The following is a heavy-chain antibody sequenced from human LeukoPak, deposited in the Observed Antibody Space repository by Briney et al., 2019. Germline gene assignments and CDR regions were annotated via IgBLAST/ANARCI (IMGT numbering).Heavy chain of an antibody. D-gene: IGHD2-15*01. CDR3: ARISCSGGSCYPDY. J-gene: IGHJ4*02. Sequence: SQTLSLTCTVSGGSISSGDYYWSWIRQPPGKGLEWIGYIYYSGSTYYNPSLKSRVTISVDTSKNQFSLKLSSVTAADTAVYYCARISCSGGSCYPDYWGQGTLVTVSS. CDR1: GGSISSGDYY. V-gene: IGHV4-30-4*01. CDR2: IYYSGST.